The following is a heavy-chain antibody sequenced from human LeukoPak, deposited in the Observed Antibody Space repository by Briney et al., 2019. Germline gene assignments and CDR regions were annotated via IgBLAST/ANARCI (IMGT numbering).Heavy chain of an antibody. J-gene: IGHJ6*03. CDR1: GYTFTSYW. V-gene: IGHV5-51*01. Sequence: GESLKISCKGSGYTFTSYWIAWVRQMPGKGLEWMGIVYPGDSDTRYSPSFQGQVTISADKSVNTAYLQWSSLKASDTAMYYCARGVVLTESDYYYMDVWGKGTTVTVSS. D-gene: IGHD3-3*01. CDR3: ARGVVLTESDYYYMDV. CDR2: VYPGDSDT.